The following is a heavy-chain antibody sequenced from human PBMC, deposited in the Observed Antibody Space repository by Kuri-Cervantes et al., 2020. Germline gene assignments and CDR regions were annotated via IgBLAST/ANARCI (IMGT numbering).Heavy chain of an antibody. V-gene: IGHV3-11*04. CDR3: ARGVKVRGVIIYYYYGMDV. J-gene: IGHJ6*02. D-gene: IGHD3-10*01. Sequence: LSLTCAASGFTFSDYYMSWVRQAPGKGLEWVSYISSSSSTIYYADSVKGRFTISRDNAKNSLYLQMNSLRDEDTAVYYCARGVKVRGVIIYYYYGMDVWGQGTTVTVSS. CDR1: GFTFSDYY. CDR2: ISSSSSTI.